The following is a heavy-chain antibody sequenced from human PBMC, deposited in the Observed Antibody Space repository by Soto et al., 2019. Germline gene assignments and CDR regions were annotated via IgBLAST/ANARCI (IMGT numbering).Heavy chain of an antibody. Sequence: EAQLLQSGGGVVPPGGSLRLSCVASGFAFGKYPMAWVRQTPGKGLEWISTISGTGGMTDYADSVRGRFTVSIDHSKDTIHMEMNCLRADDTAVYYCAKDRTMARGIRAFDIWGQGTTVSISS. CDR3: AKDRTMARGIRAFDI. J-gene: IGHJ3*02. CDR2: ISGTGGMT. CDR1: GFAFGKYP. V-gene: IGHV3-23*01. D-gene: IGHD2-2*01.